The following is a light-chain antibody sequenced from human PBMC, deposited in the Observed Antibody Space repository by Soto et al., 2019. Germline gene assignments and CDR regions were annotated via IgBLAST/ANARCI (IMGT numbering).Light chain of an antibody. Sequence: DVVMTQSPLSLPVTLGQPASISCRSSRSLLYSDGNTYLNWFQQRPGQPPRRLIYKVSNRDSVVPDRFSGSGSHTDFKLKISRVEAEDVGVYYCMQGVYWPPGRAFGQGTKVEIK. CDR1: RSLLYSDGNTY. CDR2: KVS. CDR3: MQGVYWPPGRA. J-gene: IGKJ1*01. V-gene: IGKV2-30*01.